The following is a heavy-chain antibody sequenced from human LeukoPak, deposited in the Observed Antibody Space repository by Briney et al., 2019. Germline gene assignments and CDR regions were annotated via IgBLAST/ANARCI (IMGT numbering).Heavy chain of an antibody. D-gene: IGHD3-16*01. Sequence: SETLSLTCTVSGASISRYYWSWIRQPPGKGLEWIGYIYYSGSTNYNPSLKSRVTISVDTSKNQFSLKLSSVTAADTAVYYCARHYGPWGQGTLVTVSS. J-gene: IGHJ5*02. V-gene: IGHV4-59*01. CDR1: GASISRYY. CDR3: ARHYGP. CDR2: IYYSGST.